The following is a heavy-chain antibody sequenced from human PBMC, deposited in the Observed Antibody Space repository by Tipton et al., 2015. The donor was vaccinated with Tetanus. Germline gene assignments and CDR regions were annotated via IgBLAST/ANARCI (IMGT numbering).Heavy chain of an antibody. CDR1: GYTFSTYD. Sequence: QLVQSGPEVKKPGASVKVACKASGYTFSTYDINWVRQAAGQGLEWMGWMNPNSANTAYAQKFQGRVTMTSDTATGTAYMELSSLTSDDTAVYYCAKDGEMDQMAYNWFDSWGQGTLVTVSS. CDR3: AKDGEMDQMAYNWFDS. D-gene: IGHD5-24*01. V-gene: IGHV1-8*01. CDR2: MNPNSANT. J-gene: IGHJ5*01.